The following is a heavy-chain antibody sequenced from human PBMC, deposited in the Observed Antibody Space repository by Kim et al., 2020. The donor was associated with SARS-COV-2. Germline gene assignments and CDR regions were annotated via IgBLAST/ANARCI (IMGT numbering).Heavy chain of an antibody. V-gene: IGHV3-64D*06. J-gene: IGHJ2*01. Sequence: SVKGRFTISRDNSKNTLYLQMSSLRAEDTAVYYCVQDSVDSVPGRRYFDLWGRGTLVTVSS. D-gene: IGHD2-15*01. CDR3: VQDSVDSVPGRRYFDL.